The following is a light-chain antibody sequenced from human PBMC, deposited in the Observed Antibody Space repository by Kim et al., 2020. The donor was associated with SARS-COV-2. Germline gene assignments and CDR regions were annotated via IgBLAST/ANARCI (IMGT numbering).Light chain of an antibody. V-gene: IGKV1-16*01. J-gene: IGKJ4*01. CDR3: QQYSTFPLT. CDR2: AAS. CDR1: QSINNH. Sequence: SSVGDRVTVTCRASQSINNHFAWFQQKSWKAPKSLIYAASTLQGGVPSRFSGSGFGTDFTLTISSLQPEDFATYYCQQYSTFPLTFGGGTKVDIK.